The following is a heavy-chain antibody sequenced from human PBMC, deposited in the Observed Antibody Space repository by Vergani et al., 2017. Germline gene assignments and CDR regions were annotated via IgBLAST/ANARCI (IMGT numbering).Heavy chain of an antibody. CDR1: GGSISSSDYY. CDR3: ARGQAGYYDFWSGYYPYNWFDP. Sequence: QLQLQESGPGLVKPSETLSLTCTVSGGSISSSDYYWGWIRQPPGKGLEWIGSIYYSENTYYNPSLKSRVTISVDTSKNQFSLKLSSVTAADTAVYYCARGQAGYYDFWSGYYPYNWFDPWGQGTLVTVSS. V-gene: IGHV4-39*01. CDR2: IYYSENT. J-gene: IGHJ5*02. D-gene: IGHD3-3*01.